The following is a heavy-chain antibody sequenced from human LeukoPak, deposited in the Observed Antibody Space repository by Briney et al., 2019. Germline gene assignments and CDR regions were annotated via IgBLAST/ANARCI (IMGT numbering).Heavy chain of an antibody. CDR1: GFTFDDCA. CDR3: AKDIQGYYYGSEFDY. V-gene: IGHV3-9*03. D-gene: IGHD3-10*01. Sequence: PGGSLRLSCAASGFTFDDCAMHWVRQAPGKGLEWVSGISWNSGSIGYADSVKGRFTISRDNAKNSLYLQMNSLRAEDMALYYCAKDIQGYYYGSEFDYWGQGTLVTVSS. J-gene: IGHJ4*02. CDR2: ISWNSGSI.